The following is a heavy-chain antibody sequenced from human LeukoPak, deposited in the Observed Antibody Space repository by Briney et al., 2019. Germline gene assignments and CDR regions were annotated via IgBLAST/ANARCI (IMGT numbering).Heavy chain of an antibody. CDR1: GFTFSDYY. CDR2: ISSSGRAI. D-gene: IGHD3-22*01. J-gene: IGHJ3*02. V-gene: IGHV3-11*04. Sequence: GGSLRLPCAASGFTFSDYYLSWIRQAPGKGLEWVSYISSSGRAIYYADSVKGRFTISRDNAKNSLYLQMNSLRAEDTAVYYCARGYDSSGYYSSNDAFDIWGQGTMVTVSS. CDR3: ARGYDSSGYYSSNDAFDI.